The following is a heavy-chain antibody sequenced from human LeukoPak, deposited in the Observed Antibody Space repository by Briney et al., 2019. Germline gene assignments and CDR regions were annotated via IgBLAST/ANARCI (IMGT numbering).Heavy chain of an antibody. CDR1: GFSFSVYS. CDR3: AKGLGYSVYDLPDF. V-gene: IGHV3-23*01. CDR2: INGNGDST. Sequence: GSLRLSCAASGFSFSVYSMSWVRQAPGKGLEWVSGINGNGDSTFYRDSVRGRFTISRDFSKNTLYLQMRRLRAEDTALYYCAKGLGYSVYDLPDFWGQGTLVTVSS. D-gene: IGHD5/OR15-5a*01. J-gene: IGHJ4*02.